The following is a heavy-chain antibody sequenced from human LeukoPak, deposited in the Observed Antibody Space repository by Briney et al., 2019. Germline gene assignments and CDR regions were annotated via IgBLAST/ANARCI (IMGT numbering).Heavy chain of an antibody. CDR1: GFTFSSYW. Sequence: GGSLRLSCAASGFTFSSYWMHWVRHAPGKGLVWVSRINSDGSSTSYADSVKGRFTISRDNAKNTLYLQMNSLRAEDTAVYYCARGAVPDSATSELQIDYWGQGTLVTVSS. V-gene: IGHV3-74*01. D-gene: IGHD2-15*01. CDR3: ARGAVPDSATSELQIDY. J-gene: IGHJ4*02. CDR2: INSDGSST.